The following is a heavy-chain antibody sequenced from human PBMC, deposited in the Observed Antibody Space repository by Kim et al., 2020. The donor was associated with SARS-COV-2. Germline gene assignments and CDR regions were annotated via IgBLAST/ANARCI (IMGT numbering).Heavy chain of an antibody. CDR3: TTGSSGSPSSYYYGMVV. J-gene: IGHJ6*02. Sequence: GGSLRLSCVASGFSFSNAWMSWVRQAPGKGLEWVGRIKSNVDGGTAHYSAPVKGRFIISRDDSEDKLYLQMNSLKVEDTAVYYCTTGSSGSPSSYYYGMVVWGQGATVTVS. CDR1: GFSFSNAW. V-gene: IGHV3-15*05. D-gene: IGHD3-10*01. CDR2: IKSNVDGGTA.